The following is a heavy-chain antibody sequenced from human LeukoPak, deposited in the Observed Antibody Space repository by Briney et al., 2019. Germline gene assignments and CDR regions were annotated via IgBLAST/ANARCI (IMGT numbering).Heavy chain of an antibody. CDR2: INWNGGST. D-gene: IGHD5-18*01. CDR3: ARGGRGGYSSASEYYFDY. CDR1: GFTFTDHG. Sequence: GGSLRLSCAASGFTFTDHGMSWVRQAPGKGLEWVSGINWNGGSTGYADSVRGRFTISRDNAENSLYLQMNSLRAEDTALYYCARGGRGGYSSASEYYFDYWGQGTLVTVSS. V-gene: IGHV3-20*04. J-gene: IGHJ4*02.